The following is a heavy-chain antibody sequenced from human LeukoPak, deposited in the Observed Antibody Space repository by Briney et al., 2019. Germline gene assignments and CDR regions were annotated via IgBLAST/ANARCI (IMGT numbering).Heavy chain of an antibody. CDR1: GYNFTVYY. V-gene: IGHV1-2*02. J-gene: IGHJ3*01. CDR2: MDPNSGDT. Sequence: ASVKVSCKGSGYNFTVYYMHWVRQAPGQGLEWMGWMDPNSGDTIYAPNFQGRVSMTRDTSITTAYMELSSLTFDDSATYYCATKEGLNPNTLAMWSHGTMVTVSS. D-gene: IGHD2-15*01. CDR3: ATKEGLNPNTLAM.